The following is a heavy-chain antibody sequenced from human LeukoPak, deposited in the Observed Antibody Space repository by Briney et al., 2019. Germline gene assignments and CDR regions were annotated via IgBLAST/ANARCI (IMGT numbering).Heavy chain of an antibody. D-gene: IGHD3-10*01. CDR1: GGSISSYY. J-gene: IGHJ5*02. V-gene: IGHV4-59*08. CDR2: IYYSGST. CDR3: ARHREILNWFDP. Sequence: SETLSLTCTVSGGSISSYYWSWIRQPPGKGLEWIGYIYYSGSTNYNPSLKRRVTISVDTSKNQFSLKLSSVTAADTAVYYCARHREILNWFDPSGQGTLVTVSS.